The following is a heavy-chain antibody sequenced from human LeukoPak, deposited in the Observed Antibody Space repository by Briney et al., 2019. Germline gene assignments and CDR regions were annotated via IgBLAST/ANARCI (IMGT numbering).Heavy chain of an antibody. V-gene: IGHV4-59*01. CDR1: GGSISSYY. CDR2: IYYSGST. Sequence: SETVSLTCTVSGGSISSYYWSWIRQPPGKGLEWIGYIYYSGSTNYNPSLKSRVTISVDTSKNQFSLKLSSVTAADTAVYYCARALAAGIAVAGTIGYNWFDPWGQGTLVTVSS. CDR3: ARALAAGIAVAGTIGYNWFDP. J-gene: IGHJ5*02. D-gene: IGHD6-19*01.